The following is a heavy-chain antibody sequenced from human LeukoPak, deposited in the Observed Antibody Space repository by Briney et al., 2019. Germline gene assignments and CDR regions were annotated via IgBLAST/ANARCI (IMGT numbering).Heavy chain of an antibody. V-gene: IGHV3-7*01. J-gene: IGHJ6*02. CDR2: IKEDGSEK. CDR1: GFTFSSYA. Sequence: GGSLRLSCAASGFTFSSYAMSWVRQAPGKGLEWVASIKEDGSEKHYVDSVNGRFTISRDNAKNSLYLQMGSLRADDTAVYYCARRGVTISGVLVYHYSGLDVWGQGTTVTVSS. CDR3: ARRGVTISGVLVYHYSGLDV. D-gene: IGHD3-3*01.